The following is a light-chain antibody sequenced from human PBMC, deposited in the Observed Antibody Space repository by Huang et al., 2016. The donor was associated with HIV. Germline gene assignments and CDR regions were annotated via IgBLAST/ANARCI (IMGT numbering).Light chain of an antibody. Sequence: DIQMTQSHSSLSASVGDRVTITCRASQSISNYLNWYQQKPGKAPKLLIYAASTLQSGVPSRFSGSGSGTDFTLAISSLQPEEFATYYCQQSFNTPRTFGQGTKLEIK. CDR2: AAS. V-gene: IGKV1-39*01. J-gene: IGKJ2*01. CDR1: QSISNY. CDR3: QQSFNTPRT.